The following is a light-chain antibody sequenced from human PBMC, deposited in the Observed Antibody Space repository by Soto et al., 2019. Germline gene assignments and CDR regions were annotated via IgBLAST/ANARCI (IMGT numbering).Light chain of an antibody. CDR2: AAS. Sequence: EIVLTQSPGTLSLSPGERATLSCRANQSVSRSFLAWYQQKPGQAPRLLIHAASSRATGIPDRLSGSGSGTDFTLTISRLEPEDFAVYFCHQYNNWPPITFGQGTRLE. J-gene: IGKJ5*01. CDR3: HQYNNWPPIT. V-gene: IGKV3-20*01. CDR1: QSVSRSF.